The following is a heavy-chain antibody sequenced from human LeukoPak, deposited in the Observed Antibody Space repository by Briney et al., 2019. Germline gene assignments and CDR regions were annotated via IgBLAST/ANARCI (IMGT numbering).Heavy chain of an antibody. D-gene: IGHD1-1*01. Sequence: GGSLRLSCAASGFTFSSYSMNWVRQAPGRGLEWVSVIYSDGSTYYADSVKGRFTISRDNSKNTLYLQMNSLRAEDTAMYYCARDIRHSSHDYYYGLDVWGQGATVTVSS. V-gene: IGHV3-53*01. CDR3: ARDIRHSSHDYYYGLDV. CDR2: IYSDGST. CDR1: GFTFSSYS. J-gene: IGHJ6*02.